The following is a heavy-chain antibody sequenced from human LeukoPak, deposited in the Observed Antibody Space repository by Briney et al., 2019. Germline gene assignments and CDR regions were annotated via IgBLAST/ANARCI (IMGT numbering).Heavy chain of an antibody. CDR2: IYYSGST. Sequence: KTSETLSLTCTVSGGSISSHYWSWIRQPPGRGLEWIGYIYYSGSTYYNPSLKSRVTISVDTSKNQFSLKLSSVTAADTAVYYCARGATMSPPDWFDPWGQGTLVTVSS. J-gene: IGHJ5*02. CDR1: GGSISSHY. CDR3: ARGATMSPPDWFDP. D-gene: IGHD1-26*01. V-gene: IGHV4-59*11.